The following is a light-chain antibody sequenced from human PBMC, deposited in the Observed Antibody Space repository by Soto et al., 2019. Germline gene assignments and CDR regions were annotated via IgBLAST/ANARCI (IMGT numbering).Light chain of an antibody. CDR1: QNIYSN. J-gene: IGKJ1*01. Sequence: IVMTQSPATLSLSPGERATLSCRASQNIYSNVAWYQQRPGQAPRLLIYRASTRAPGIPARFIGSGSGTEFTLTIRSLKSEDFTVYSCLQYHNLWAFCQGTKVDIK. CDR2: RAS. V-gene: IGKV3-15*01. CDR3: LQYHNLWA.